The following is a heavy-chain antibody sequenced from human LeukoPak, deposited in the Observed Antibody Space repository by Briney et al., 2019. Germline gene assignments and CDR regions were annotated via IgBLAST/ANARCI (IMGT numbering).Heavy chain of an antibody. Sequence: PSQTQSLTCTVSGGSISSGDYYWSWIRQPPGKGLEWIGYIYYSGSTYYNPSLKSRVTISVDTSKNQLSLKLSSVTAADTAVYYCAREYNGSGSYPGKDYWGQGTLVTVSS. CDR1: GGSISSGDYY. CDR2: IYYSGST. D-gene: IGHD3-10*01. CDR3: AREYNGSGSYPGKDY. J-gene: IGHJ4*02. V-gene: IGHV4-30-4*08.